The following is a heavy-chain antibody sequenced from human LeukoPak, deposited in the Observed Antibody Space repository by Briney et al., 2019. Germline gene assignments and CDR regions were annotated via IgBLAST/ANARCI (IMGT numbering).Heavy chain of an antibody. Sequence: PSETLSLTCAVYGGSFSGYYWSWICQPPGKGLEWIGEINHSGSTNYNPSLKSRVTISVDTSKNQFSLKLSSVTAADTAVYYCARVDSSGWSYWYFDLWGRGTLVTVSS. J-gene: IGHJ2*01. CDR2: INHSGST. D-gene: IGHD6-19*01. V-gene: IGHV4-34*01. CDR3: ARVDSSGWSYWYFDL. CDR1: GGSFSGYY.